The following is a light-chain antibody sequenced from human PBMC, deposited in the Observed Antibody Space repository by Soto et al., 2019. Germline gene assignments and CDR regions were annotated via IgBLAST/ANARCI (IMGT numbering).Light chain of an antibody. CDR1: SSDVGDYDY. Sequence: QSALTQPRSVSGSPGQSVPISCTGTSSDVGDYDYVSWYQQHPDKAPKLIIYDVNKRPSGVPDRFSGSKSGNTASLTISGLESEDEADYYCCSYAANYTFVFGGGTKLTVL. CDR3: CSYAANYTFV. CDR2: DVN. V-gene: IGLV2-11*01. J-gene: IGLJ2*01.